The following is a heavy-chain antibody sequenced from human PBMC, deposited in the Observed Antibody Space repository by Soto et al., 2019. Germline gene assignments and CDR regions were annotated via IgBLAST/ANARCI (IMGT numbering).Heavy chain of an antibody. CDR2: IYYSGST. CDR3: ARQKAQWLVGYYYYGMDV. V-gene: IGHV4-39*01. Sequence: SETLSLTCTVSGGSISSSSYYWGWIRQPPGKGLEWIGSIYYSGSTYYNPSLKSRVTISVDTSKNQFSLKLSSVTAADTAVYYCARQKAQWLVGYYYYGMDVWGQGTTVTVSS. D-gene: IGHD6-19*01. J-gene: IGHJ6*02. CDR1: GGSISSSSYY.